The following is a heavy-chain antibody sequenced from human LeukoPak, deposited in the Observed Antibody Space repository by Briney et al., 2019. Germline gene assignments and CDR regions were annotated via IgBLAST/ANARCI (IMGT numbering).Heavy chain of an antibody. CDR2: IYHSGST. V-gene: IGHV4-38-2*01. J-gene: IGHJ4*02. Sequence: KPSETLSLTCAVSGYSISSGYYWGWIRQPPGKGLEWIGSIYHSGSTYYNPSLKSRVTISVDTSKNQFSLKLSSVTAADTAVYYSARVTGRAVAVRSIIYFDYWGQGTLVTVSS. D-gene: IGHD6-19*01. CDR3: ARVTGRAVAVRSIIYFDY. CDR1: GYSISSGYY.